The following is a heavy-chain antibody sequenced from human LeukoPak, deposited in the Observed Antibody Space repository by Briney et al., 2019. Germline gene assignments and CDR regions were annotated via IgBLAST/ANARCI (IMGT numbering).Heavy chain of an antibody. CDR1: GYSFISYW. V-gene: IGHV5-51*01. Sequence: GESLKISCRVSGYSFISYWIGWVRQMPGKGLEWMGIIYPGDSDTRYSPSFQGQVTISADRSISTVYLQWSSLKASDTAVYYCARPRGYNYGSLDYWGQGTLVTVSS. CDR3: ARPRGYNYGSLDY. CDR2: IYPGDSDT. J-gene: IGHJ4*02. D-gene: IGHD5-18*01.